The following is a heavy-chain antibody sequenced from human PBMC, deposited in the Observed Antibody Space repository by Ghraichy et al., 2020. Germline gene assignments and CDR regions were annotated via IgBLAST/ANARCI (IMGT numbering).Heavy chain of an antibody. Sequence: SETLSLTCAVYGESFSGYYWTWIRQPPGKGLEWIGEINNSGITNYKSSLKSRVIISIDTSKKQFSLKMTSVTAADTAVYYCARLRLVLRRFDSWGLGALGTVGS. CDR2: INNSGIT. J-gene: IGHJ4*02. D-gene: IGHD2/OR15-2a*01. V-gene: IGHV4-34*01. CDR1: GESFSGYY. CDR3: ARLRLVLRRFDS.